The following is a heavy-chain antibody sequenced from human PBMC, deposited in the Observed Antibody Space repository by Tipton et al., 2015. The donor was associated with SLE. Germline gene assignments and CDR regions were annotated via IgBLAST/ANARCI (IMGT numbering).Heavy chain of an antibody. J-gene: IGHJ6*03. D-gene: IGHD6-19*01. V-gene: IGHV4-34*01. Sequence: TLSLTCAVYGGSFSGYYWSWIRQPPGKGLEWIGNIYYSGTTNHNPSLKSRVTISVDTSKNQFSLRLKSVSAADTAIYYCAREASAPFYYYYIDVWGKGTTVTVSS. CDR3: AREASAPFYYYYIDV. CDR1: GGSFSGYY. CDR2: IYYSGTT.